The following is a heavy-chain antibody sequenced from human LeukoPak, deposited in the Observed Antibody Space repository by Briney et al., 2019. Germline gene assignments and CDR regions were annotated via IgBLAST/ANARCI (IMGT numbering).Heavy chain of an antibody. CDR3: ARGAQWPY. Sequence: GGSLRLSCAASGFTFSTYTMYWVRHPPGKGLEWVSIIGSSGGGIHYADSVKGRFTTSRDNAKNSLYLQMNSLRVEDTAVYYCARGAQWPYWGQGTLVTVSS. CDR2: IGSSGGGI. CDR1: GFTFSTYT. D-gene: IGHD6-19*01. V-gene: IGHV3-48*01. J-gene: IGHJ4*02.